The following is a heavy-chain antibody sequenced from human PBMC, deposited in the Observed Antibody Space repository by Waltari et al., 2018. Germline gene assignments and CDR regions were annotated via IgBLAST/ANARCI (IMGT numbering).Heavy chain of an antibody. V-gene: IGHV3-30-3*01. CDR1: GFTFSSYA. J-gene: IGHJ6*03. Sequence: QVQLVESGGGVVQPGRSLRLSCAASGFTFSSYAMPWVRQAPGKGLEWVAVISYDGSNKYYADSVKGRFTISRDNSKNTLYLQMNSLRAEDTAVYYCARDGSSGWYYYYYMDVWGKGTTVTISS. CDR2: ISYDGSNK. CDR3: ARDGSSGWYYYYYMDV. D-gene: IGHD6-19*01.